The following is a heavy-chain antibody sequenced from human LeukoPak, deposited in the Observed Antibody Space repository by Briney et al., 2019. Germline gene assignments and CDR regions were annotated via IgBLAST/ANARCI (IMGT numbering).Heavy chain of an antibody. CDR1: GFTFSSYW. V-gene: IGHV3-7*01. D-gene: IGHD3-16*01. CDR3: ARTLRTFNWFDP. CDR2: MNEDGSEE. J-gene: IGHJ5*02. Sequence: GGSLRLSCGASGFTFSSYWMTWVRQAPGKRLEWVANMNEDGSEEYYVDSVKGRFTVSRDNAKNSLYLQMNSLRAEDTAVYYCARTLRTFNWFDPWGQGTLVTVSS.